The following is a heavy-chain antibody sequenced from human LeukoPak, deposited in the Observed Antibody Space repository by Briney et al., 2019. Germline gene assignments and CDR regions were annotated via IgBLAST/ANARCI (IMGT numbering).Heavy chain of an antibody. CDR3: AREGTAGFDY. Sequence: PGGSLRLSCADSGFNFSSYAMTWVRQAPRKGLEWVSTISGASGTTYYADSVKGRFTISRDNSKNTLYLQMNSLRAEDTAVYYCAREGTAGFDYWGQGTLVTVSS. J-gene: IGHJ4*02. CDR2: ISGASGTT. CDR1: GFNFSSYA. V-gene: IGHV3-23*01. D-gene: IGHD2-21*02.